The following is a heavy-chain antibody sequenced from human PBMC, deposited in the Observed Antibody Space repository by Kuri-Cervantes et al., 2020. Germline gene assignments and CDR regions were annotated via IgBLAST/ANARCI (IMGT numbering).Heavy chain of an antibody. D-gene: IGHD3-3*01. V-gene: IGHV3-48*03. CDR2: ISSSGSTI. Sequence: GGSLRLSCAASGFTFSSYEMNWVRQAPGKGLEWVSYISSSGSTIYYADSVKGRFTISRDNAKNSLYLQMNSLRAEDTAVYYCARDSSLGYDFWSGYYTATDYWGQGTLVTVSS. CDR1: GFTFSSYE. CDR3: ARDSSLGYDFWSGYYTATDY. J-gene: IGHJ4*02.